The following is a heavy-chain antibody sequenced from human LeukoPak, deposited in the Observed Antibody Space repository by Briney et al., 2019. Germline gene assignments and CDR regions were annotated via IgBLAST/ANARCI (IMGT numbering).Heavy chain of an antibody. D-gene: IGHD3-9*01. V-gene: IGHV1-2*02. CDR3: AREGGYDILTGYQDY. J-gene: IGHJ4*02. CDR2: INPNNGDT. CDR1: GYIFTTYF. Sequence: ASVKVSCKASGYIFTTYFIHWVRQAPGQGLEWMGWINPNNGDTNYVQKFQGRVTLTRDTSISTAYMELTRLRSDDTAVYYCAREGGYDILTGYQDYWGQGTLVTVSS.